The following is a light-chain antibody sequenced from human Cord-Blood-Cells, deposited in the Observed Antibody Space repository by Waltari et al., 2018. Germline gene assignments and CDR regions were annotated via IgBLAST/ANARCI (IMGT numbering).Light chain of an antibody. J-gene: IGKJ2*01. CDR1: QSLLDSNGYIY. V-gene: IGKV2-28*01. CDR3: MQALQTPYT. CDR2: LGS. Sequence: DTVMTQYPLSLPVTSGEPASIACRSSQSLLDSNGYIYLDWYLQKPEQSPQLLIYLGSNRASGVPDRFSGSGSGTDFTLKISRVEAEDVGVYYCMQALQTPYTFGQGTKLEIK.